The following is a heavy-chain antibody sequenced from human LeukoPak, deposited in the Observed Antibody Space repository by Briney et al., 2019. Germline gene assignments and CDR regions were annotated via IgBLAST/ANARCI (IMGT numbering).Heavy chain of an antibody. V-gene: IGHV3-21*01. CDR2: ISSSSSYI. Sequence: PGGSLRLSCAASGFTFSSYWMSWVRQAPGKGLEWVSSISSSSSYIYYADSVKGRFTISRDNAKNSLYLQMNSLRAEDTAVYYCARDLRFYYYDSSGPFEAFDIWGQGTMVTVSS. CDR3: ARDLRFYYYDSSGPFEAFDI. CDR1: GFTFSSYW. J-gene: IGHJ3*02. D-gene: IGHD3-22*01.